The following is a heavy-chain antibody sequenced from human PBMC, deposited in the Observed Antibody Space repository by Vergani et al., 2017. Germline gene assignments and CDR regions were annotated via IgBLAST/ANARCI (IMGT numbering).Heavy chain of an antibody. CDR2: IKQDGSEK. CDR1: GFTFSSYW. D-gene: IGHD3-16*01. V-gene: IGHV3-7*01. CDR3: ARLGLGTNSGWFDP. Sequence: EVQLLESGGGLVQPGGSLRLSCAASGFTFSSYWMSWVRQAPGKGLEWVANIKQDGSEKYYVDSVKGRFTISRDNAKNSLYLQMNSLRAEDTAVYYCARLGLGTNSGWFDPWGQGTLVTVSS. J-gene: IGHJ5*02.